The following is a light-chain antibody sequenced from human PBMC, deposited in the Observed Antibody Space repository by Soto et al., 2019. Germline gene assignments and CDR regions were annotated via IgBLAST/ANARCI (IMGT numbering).Light chain of an antibody. CDR1: PSVSTN. Sequence: EIVMTQSPATLSVSPGERATLSCRASPSVSTNLAWYQHKPGQAPRLLIYGSSTRATDVPARFSGSGSETEFTLTISSLQSEDFAVYYCQQYNNWPGTFGQRTKLEIK. CDR3: QQYNNWPGT. J-gene: IGKJ2*02. V-gene: IGKV3-15*01. CDR2: GSS.